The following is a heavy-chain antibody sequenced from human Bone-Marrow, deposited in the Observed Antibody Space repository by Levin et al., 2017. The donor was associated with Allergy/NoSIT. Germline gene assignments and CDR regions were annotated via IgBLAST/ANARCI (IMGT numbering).Heavy chain of an antibody. V-gene: IGHV1-69*06. D-gene: IGHD3-10*01. CDR2: IIPFFGTP. Sequence: ASVKVSCKASGVSFRNHIFSWVRQAPGQGLEWMGGIIPFFGTPDYAQQFEGRVTITADKSTTTVYMELNSLTSEDTAVYYCARERASYGSRVYRASVHWGQGTLVTVSS. CDR3: ARERASYGSRVYRASVH. J-gene: IGHJ4*02. CDR1: GVSFRNHI.